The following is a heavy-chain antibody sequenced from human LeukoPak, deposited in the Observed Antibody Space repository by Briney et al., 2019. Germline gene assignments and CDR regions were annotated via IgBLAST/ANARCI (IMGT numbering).Heavy chain of an antibody. CDR1: GYSFTSYW. CDR2: IYPGDSDT. Sequence: GESLKISCKGSGYSFTSYWIGWVRQMPGKGPEWMGIIYPGDSDTRYSPSFQGQVTITADKSISTAYLQWSSLKASDTAMYYCATDSKNGGSGYFRYYFDYWGQGTLVTVSS. CDR3: ATDSKNGGSGYFRYYFDY. V-gene: IGHV5-51*01. D-gene: IGHD3-22*01. J-gene: IGHJ4*02.